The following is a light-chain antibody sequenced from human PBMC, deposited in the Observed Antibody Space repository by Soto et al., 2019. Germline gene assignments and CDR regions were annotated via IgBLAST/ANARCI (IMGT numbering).Light chain of an antibody. CDR3: LTSNVWPLT. Sequence: EIVMTQSPVTLSVSPGDRATLSCRASQSVNSNLAWYQHKPGQTPKLLIYVASTRATGIPARFSGSGSGTEFTLTISSLKSEDFAVYSCLTSNVWPLTFGGGTKVEFK. CDR1: QSVNSN. CDR2: VAS. V-gene: IGKV3-15*01. J-gene: IGKJ4*01.